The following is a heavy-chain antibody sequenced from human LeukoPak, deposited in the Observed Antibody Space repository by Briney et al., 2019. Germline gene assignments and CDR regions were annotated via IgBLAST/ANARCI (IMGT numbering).Heavy chain of an antibody. J-gene: IGHJ4*02. CDR2: IKEDGSEK. V-gene: IGHV3-7*01. CDR3: ARDKGVGFDY. Sequence: PGGSLRLSCAASGLTFSSYWMSWVRQAPGKGLEWVANIKEDGSEKYYVDSVKGRFTISRDNAKNSLYLQMNSLRAEDTAVYYCARDKGVGFDYWGQGTPVTVSS. CDR1: GLTFSSYW.